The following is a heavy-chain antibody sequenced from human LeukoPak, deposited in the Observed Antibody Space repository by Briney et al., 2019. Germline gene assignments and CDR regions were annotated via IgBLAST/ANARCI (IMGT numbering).Heavy chain of an antibody. Sequence: SQTLSLTCTVSGGSISSGSYYWSWIRQPAGKGLEWIGRIYTSGSTNYNPSLKSRVTISVDTSKNQFSLKLSSVTAADTAVYYCARGDAALWGSNWFDPWGQGTLVTVSS. V-gene: IGHV4-61*02. CDR1: GGSISSGSYY. J-gene: IGHJ5*02. D-gene: IGHD3-16*01. CDR2: IYTSGST. CDR3: ARGDAALWGSNWFDP.